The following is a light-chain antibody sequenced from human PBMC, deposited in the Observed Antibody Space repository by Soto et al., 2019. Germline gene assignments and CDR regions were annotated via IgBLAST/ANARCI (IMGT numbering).Light chain of an antibody. CDR1: QGISKS. J-gene: IGKJ4*01. CDR3: QQYDDLPFT. V-gene: IGKV1-33*01. CDR2: DAS. Sequence: DIQMTQSPSSLSASVGDRVTITCQADQGISKSLSWYQQKPGMAPKLLIYDASNLETGVPSRFSGSGSGIAFTLTISSLQPEDFGRYYCQQYDDLPFTFGGGTKVEIK.